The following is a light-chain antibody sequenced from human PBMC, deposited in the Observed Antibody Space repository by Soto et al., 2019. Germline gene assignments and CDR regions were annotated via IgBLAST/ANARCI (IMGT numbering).Light chain of an antibody. CDR1: SSDVGGYNY. Sequence: QSALTQPPSASGSPGQSVTISCTGTSSDVGGYNYVCWHQQHPGKAPKLMIYEVSKRPSGVPDRFSGSKSGNTASLTVSGLQHEDEDYYYCSSYAGRNNVVFGTGTKVTVL. V-gene: IGLV2-8*01. CDR2: EVS. J-gene: IGLJ1*01. CDR3: SSYAGRNNVV.